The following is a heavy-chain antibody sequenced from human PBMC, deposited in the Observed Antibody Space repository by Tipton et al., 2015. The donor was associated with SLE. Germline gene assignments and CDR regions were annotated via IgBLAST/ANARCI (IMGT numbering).Heavy chain of an antibody. Sequence: QLVQSGAEVKKPGASVKVSCEASGYTFTSYGISWVRQAPGQGLEWMGWISAYNGNTNYAQNLQGRVTMATDTSTSTAYMELRSLRSDDTAVYYCSRDTASSIAVVVATANDAFDIWGQGTMVTVSS. CDR3: SRDTASSIAVVVATANDAFDI. V-gene: IGHV1-18*01. D-gene: IGHD2-15*01. J-gene: IGHJ3*02. CDR2: ISAYNGNT. CDR1: GYTFTSYG.